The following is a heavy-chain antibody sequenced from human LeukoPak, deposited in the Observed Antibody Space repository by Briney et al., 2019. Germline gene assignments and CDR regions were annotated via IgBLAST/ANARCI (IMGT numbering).Heavy chain of an antibody. J-gene: IGHJ4*02. CDR2: INHSGST. CDR1: GGSSSGYY. V-gene: IGHV4-34*01. D-gene: IGHD2-2*01. CDR3: ASSEVRDVVVPAAQLDY. Sequence: SETLSLTCAVYGGSSSGYYWSWIRQPPGKGLEWIGEINHSGSTNYNPSLKSRVTISVDTSKNQFSLKLSSVTAADTAVYYCASSEVRDVVVPAAQLDYWGQGTLVTVSS.